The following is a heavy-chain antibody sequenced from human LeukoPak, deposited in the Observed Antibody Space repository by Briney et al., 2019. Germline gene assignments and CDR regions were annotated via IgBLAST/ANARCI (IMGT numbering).Heavy chain of an antibody. D-gene: IGHD3-3*01. CDR2: TNPDGSIK. V-gene: IGHV3-7*03. Sequence: GGSLRLSCAASGFIFSGYWMSWVRQAPGRGLEWVANTNPDGSIKYYVDSVNGRFTISRDDAKNSLYLQMNSLRAEDTAVYYCVSGFLQWLYWGQGTLVTVSS. J-gene: IGHJ4*02. CDR1: GFIFSGYW. CDR3: VSGFLQWLY.